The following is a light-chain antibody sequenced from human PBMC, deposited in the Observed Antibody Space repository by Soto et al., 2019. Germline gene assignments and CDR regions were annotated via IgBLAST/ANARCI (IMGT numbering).Light chain of an antibody. CDR2: DAS. CDR3: QQRSNWPPT. V-gene: IGKV3-11*01. Sequence: EIVLTQSPGTLSLSPGQRATLSCRASVMISTYLAWYQQKPGQAPRLLIYDASNRATGIPARFSGSGPGTDFTLTISSLEPEDFAVYYCQQRSNWPPTFGQGTRLEI. J-gene: IGKJ5*01. CDR1: VMISTY.